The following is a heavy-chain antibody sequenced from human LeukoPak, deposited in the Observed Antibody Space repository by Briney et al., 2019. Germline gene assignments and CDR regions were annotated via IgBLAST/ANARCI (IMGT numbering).Heavy chain of an antibody. V-gene: IGHV1-46*01. CDR3: ASSSGYYDFWSGPYYYGMDV. CDR2: INPSGGST. Sequence: ASVKVSCKASGYTFTSYYMHWVRQAPGQGLEWMGIINPSGGSTSYAQKFQGRVTMTRDTSTSTVYMELSSLRSEDTAVYYCASSSGYYDFWSGPYYYGMDVWGQGTTVTVSS. J-gene: IGHJ6*02. D-gene: IGHD3-3*01. CDR1: GYTFTSYY.